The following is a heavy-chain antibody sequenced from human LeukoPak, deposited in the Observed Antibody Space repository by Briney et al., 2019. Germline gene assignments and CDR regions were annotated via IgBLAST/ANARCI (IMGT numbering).Heavy chain of an antibody. D-gene: IGHD4-17*01. CDR2: ISSSGSTI. Sequence: GGSLRLSCAASGFTFSDYYMSWIRQAPGKGLEWVSYISSSGSTIYYADSVKGRFTISRDNAKNSLYLQMNSLRAEDTAVYYCARDLMVGLGRKDYGDYSVGYWGQGTLVTVSS. J-gene: IGHJ4*02. CDR1: GFTFSDYY. CDR3: ARDLMVGLGRKDYGDYSVGY. V-gene: IGHV3-11*01.